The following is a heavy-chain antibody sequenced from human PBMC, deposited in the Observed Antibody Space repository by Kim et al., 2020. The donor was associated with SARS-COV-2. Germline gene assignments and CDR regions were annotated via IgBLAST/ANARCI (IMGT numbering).Heavy chain of an antibody. D-gene: IGHD1-26*01. CDR2: IYYSGST. Sequence: SETLSLTCTVSGGSISSGGYYWSWIRQHPGRGLEWIGYIYYSGSTYYNPSLKIRVTISVDTSKNQFSLKLSSVTAADTAVYYCARDRSGGATDYWGQGTLVTVSS. J-gene: IGHJ4*02. CDR1: GGSISSGGYY. V-gene: IGHV4-31*03. CDR3: ARDRSGGATDY.